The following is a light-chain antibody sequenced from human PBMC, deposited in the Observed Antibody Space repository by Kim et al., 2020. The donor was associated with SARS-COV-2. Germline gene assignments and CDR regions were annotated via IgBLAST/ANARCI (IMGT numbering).Light chain of an antibody. V-gene: IGLV6-57*04. CDR3: QSYNRDNVL. Sequence: LTQPHSVSESPGKTVTISCTRSSGSIDDNYVQWYQQRPGGVPTTVIYEDDQRPSGVSDRFSGSIDNSSNSAPLTISGLRTEDEADYYCQSYNRDNVLFGGGTKVTVL. CDR1: SGSIDDNY. J-gene: IGLJ2*01. CDR2: EDD.